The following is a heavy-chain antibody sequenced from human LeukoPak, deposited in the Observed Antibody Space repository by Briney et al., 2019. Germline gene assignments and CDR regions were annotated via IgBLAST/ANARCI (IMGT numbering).Heavy chain of an antibody. Sequence: ASVKVSCKASGYTFTSYYMHWVRQAPGQGLEWMGIINPSGGSTSYAQKFQDRVTMTRDTSTSTVYMELSSLRSEDTAVYYCARDTRVKVGATDGGARIDYWGQGTLVTVSS. CDR2: INPSGGST. D-gene: IGHD1-26*01. CDR1: GYTFTSYY. V-gene: IGHV1-46*01. CDR3: ARDTRVKVGATDGGARIDY. J-gene: IGHJ4*02.